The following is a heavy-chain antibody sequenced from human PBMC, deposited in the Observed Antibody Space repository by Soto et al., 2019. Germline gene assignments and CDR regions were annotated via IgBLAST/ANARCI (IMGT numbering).Heavy chain of an antibody. CDR3: ATSTYCSSSACYQWYGMDV. V-gene: IGHV1-3*05. CDR1: GYPFSNYA. CDR2: INAGNGNS. D-gene: IGHD2-2*01. J-gene: IGHJ6*02. Sequence: QVQLVQSGAEEKKPGASVKVSCKASGYPFSNYAMHWVRQAPGQGLEWMGWINAGNGNSRYSQKFQGRVTITRDTSANPASMQLDRLRSEDTAVYYCATSTYCSSSACYQWYGMDVGGQGTTVTVSS.